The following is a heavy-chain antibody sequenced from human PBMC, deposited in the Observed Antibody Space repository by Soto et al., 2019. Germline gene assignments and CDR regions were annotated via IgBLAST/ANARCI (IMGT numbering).Heavy chain of an antibody. CDR1: GFTFSSYS. D-gene: IGHD6-6*01. J-gene: IGHJ4*02. CDR2: ISSRRSYM. V-gene: IGHV3-21*01. CDR3: ARGEQLAQFDY. Sequence: EVQLVESGGGLVKPGGSLRLSCAASGFTFSSYSMNWVRQAPGTGLEWVSSISSRRSYMYYADSLKGRFTISRDNAKNSLYLQMNSLRAEDTAVYYCARGEQLAQFDYWGQGTLVTVSS.